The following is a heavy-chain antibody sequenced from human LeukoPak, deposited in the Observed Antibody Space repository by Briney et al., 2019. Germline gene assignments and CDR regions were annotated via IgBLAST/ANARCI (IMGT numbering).Heavy chain of an antibody. Sequence: SETLSLTCAVYGGSFSGYYWSWIRQPPGKGLEWIGEINHSGSTNYNPSLKSRVTTSVDTSKNQYSLKLSSVTAADTAVYYCARRDDDFWSGYYSFFDYWGQGTLVTVSS. D-gene: IGHD3-3*01. J-gene: IGHJ4*02. CDR2: INHSGST. CDR1: GGSFSGYY. V-gene: IGHV4-34*01. CDR3: ARRDDDFWSGYYSFFDY.